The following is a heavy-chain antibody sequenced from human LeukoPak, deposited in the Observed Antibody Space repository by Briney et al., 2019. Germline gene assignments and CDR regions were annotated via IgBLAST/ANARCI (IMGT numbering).Heavy chain of an antibody. D-gene: IGHD5-24*01. CDR2: IYYSGST. Sequence: SETLSLTCTVSGGSISSSSYYWGWIRQPPGKGLEWIGSIYYSGSTYYNPSLKSRVTISVDTSKNQFSLKLSSVTAADTAVYYCARRDGGGYNQNWFDPWGQGTLVTVSS. J-gene: IGHJ5*02. CDR3: ARRDGGGYNQNWFDP. V-gene: IGHV4-39*01. CDR1: GGSISSSSYY.